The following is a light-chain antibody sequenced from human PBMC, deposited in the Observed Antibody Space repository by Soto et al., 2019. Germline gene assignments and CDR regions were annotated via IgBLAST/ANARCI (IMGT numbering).Light chain of an antibody. CDR2: STS. CDR1: TGAVTSAYY. J-gene: IGLJ3*02. Sequence: QTVVTQEASLTVSPGRTVTLTCASSTGAVTSAYYPNWFQQKPGQARRALIYSTSNKHSWTPARFSGSLLGDKAALTLSGVQPEDEAEYYCLLYYGGTWVFGGGTKLTVL. CDR3: LLYYGGTWV. V-gene: IGLV7-43*01.